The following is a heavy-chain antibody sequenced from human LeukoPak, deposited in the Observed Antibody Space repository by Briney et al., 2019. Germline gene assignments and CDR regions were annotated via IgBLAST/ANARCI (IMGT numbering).Heavy chain of an antibody. V-gene: IGHV3-23*01. Sequence: GGSLRLSCAAAGFTFTTHAMSWVRQAPGKGLEWVSSMSGSGGNYADSVKGRFTISRDNSKNTLYLQMNSLRAEDTAVYYCAKSRLPYDSSGYYSFDCWGRGTLVTVSS. D-gene: IGHD3-22*01. CDR2: MSGSGG. J-gene: IGHJ4*02. CDR3: AKSRLPYDSSGYYSFDC. CDR1: GFTFTTHA.